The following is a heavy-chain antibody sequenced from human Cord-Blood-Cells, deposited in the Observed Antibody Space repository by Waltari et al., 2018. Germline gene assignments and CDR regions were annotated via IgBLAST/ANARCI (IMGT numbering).Heavy chain of an antibody. CDR3: ASTRGSYYY. D-gene: IGHD1-26*01. V-gene: IGHV1-69*01. J-gene: IGHJ4*02. CDR1: GCTFSTHA. Sequence: QVQLVPSGAEVKKPGSSVTVSCKAPGCTFSTHAISGVRQAPGQGLEWMGGIIPIFGTANYAQKFQGRVTITADESTSTAYMELSSLRSEDTAVYYCASTRGSYYYWGQGTLVTGSS. CDR2: IIPIFGTA.